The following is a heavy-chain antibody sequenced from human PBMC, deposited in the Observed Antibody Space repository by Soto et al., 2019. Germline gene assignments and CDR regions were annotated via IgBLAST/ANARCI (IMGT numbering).Heavy chain of an antibody. Sequence: QVQLQQWGAGLLKPSETLSLTCAVYGGSFSGYYWSWIRQPPGKGLEWIGEINHSGSTNYNPSLKSRVTISVDTSKNQFSLKLSSVTAADTAAYYCARGGGRFGEPIWFDYWGQGTLVTVSS. CDR2: INHSGST. V-gene: IGHV4-34*01. J-gene: IGHJ4*02. CDR3: ARGGGRFGEPIWFDY. CDR1: GGSFSGYY. D-gene: IGHD3-10*01.